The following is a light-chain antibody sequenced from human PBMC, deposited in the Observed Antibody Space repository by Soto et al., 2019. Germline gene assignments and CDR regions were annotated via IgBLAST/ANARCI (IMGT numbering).Light chain of an antibody. J-gene: IGKJ4*01. CDR2: DAS. CDR1: QDISNY. CDR3: QQYDNPALT. V-gene: IGKV1-33*01. Sequence: DIQMTQSPSSLSASVGDRCTSAVQASQDISNYLNWYQQKPGKAPKLLIYDASNLETGVPSRFSGSGSGTDFTFTISSLQPEDIATYYCQQYDNPALTFGGGTKV.